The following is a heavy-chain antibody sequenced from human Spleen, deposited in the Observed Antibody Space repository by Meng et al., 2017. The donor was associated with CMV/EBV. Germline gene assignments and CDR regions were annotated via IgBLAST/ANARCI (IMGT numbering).Heavy chain of an antibody. CDR3: ARGPLKHYDSIQIDS. J-gene: IGHJ4*02. CDR2: IYYSGST. Sequence: SETLSLTCTVSGGSISSSSYYWGWIRQPPGKGLEWIGSIYYSGSTYYNPSLKSRVTISVDTSKNQFSLRLSSVTAADTAVYYCARGPLKHYDSIQIDSWGQGTLVTVSS. D-gene: IGHD3-22*01. V-gene: IGHV4-39*07. CDR1: GGSISSSSYY.